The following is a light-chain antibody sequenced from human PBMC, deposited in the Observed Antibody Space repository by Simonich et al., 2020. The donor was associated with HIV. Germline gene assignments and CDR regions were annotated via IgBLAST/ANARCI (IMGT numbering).Light chain of an antibody. Sequence: QSALTQPASVSGSPGQSITISCTGTSSDVGGYNYVSWYQQHPGKAPKLMIYDVSKRPSGVSKRCAGSKSGNTASLTISGLQAEDEADYYCSSYTSSSTYVVFGGGTKLTVL. CDR2: DVS. CDR1: SSDVGGYNY. V-gene: IGLV2-14*01. J-gene: IGLJ2*01. CDR3: SSYTSSSTYVV.